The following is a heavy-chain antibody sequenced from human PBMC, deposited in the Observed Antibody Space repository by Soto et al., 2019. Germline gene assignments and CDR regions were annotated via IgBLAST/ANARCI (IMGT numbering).Heavy chain of an antibody. Sequence: SETLSLTCAVSGGSISSGGYSWSWIRQPPGKGLEWIGYIYHSGSTYYNPSLKSRVTISVDRSKNQFSLKLSSVTAADTAVYYCAKPKREYYYDSSGYYWPTDFDYWGQGTLVTSPQ. V-gene: IGHV4-30-2*01. CDR1: GGSISSGGYS. D-gene: IGHD3-22*01. CDR2: IYHSGST. J-gene: IGHJ4*02. CDR3: AKPKREYYYDSSGYYWPTDFDY.